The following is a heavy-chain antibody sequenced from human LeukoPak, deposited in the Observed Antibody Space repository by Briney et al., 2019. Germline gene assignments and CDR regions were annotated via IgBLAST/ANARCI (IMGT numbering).Heavy chain of an antibody. CDR2: VGIVGDT. CDR3: AREGRGSSADAFDI. J-gene: IGHJ3*02. V-gene: IGHV3-13*01. CDR1: GFTFSSYE. D-gene: IGHD3-16*01. Sequence: GGSLRLSCAASGFTFSSYEMHWVRQVAGKGLEWVSAVGIVGDTFYSGSVKGRFTISRGNAENSLFLQMNSLRAGDTAVYYCAREGRGSSADAFDIWGQGTMVTVSS.